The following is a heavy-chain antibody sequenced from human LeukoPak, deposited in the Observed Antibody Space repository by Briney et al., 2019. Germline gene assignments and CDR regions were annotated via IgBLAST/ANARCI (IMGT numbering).Heavy chain of an antibody. CDR3: AKERVKLAARPVGLDY. Sequence: VGSLRLSCEASGFVFGNHAMSWVRQAPGKGLEWVSSISGSGGTKYYVDSVKGRFTISRDNSKNTVYLQMNSLKAEDTALYYCAKERVKLAARPVGLDYWGQGTLVTVSS. CDR2: ISGSGGTK. D-gene: IGHD6-6*01. V-gene: IGHV3-23*01. CDR1: GFVFGNHA. J-gene: IGHJ4*02.